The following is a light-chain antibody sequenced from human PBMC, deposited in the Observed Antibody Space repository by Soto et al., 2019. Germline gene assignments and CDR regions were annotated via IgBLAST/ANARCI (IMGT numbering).Light chain of an antibody. J-gene: IGKJ5*01. Sequence: IVLPQSPGTLSLSPGERVTLSCRASQSVTTRLAWYQHKPGQAPTLLMSGASNRASGVPVRFSGSGSGTDFTLTITRLEPEDFALYYGQQYGGSPITFGLGTRLEIK. V-gene: IGKV3-20*01. CDR2: GAS. CDR3: QQYGGSPIT. CDR1: QSVTTR.